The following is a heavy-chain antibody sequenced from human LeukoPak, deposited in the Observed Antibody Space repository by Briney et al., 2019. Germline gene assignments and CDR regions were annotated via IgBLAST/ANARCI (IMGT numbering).Heavy chain of an antibody. CDR2: IRSKGYGGTT. V-gene: IGHV3-49*03. CDR3: TTQAGYSYGFDY. CDR1: GFTFGDHA. D-gene: IGHD5-18*01. Sequence: GRSLRLSCTASGFTFGDHAMSWFRQAPGKGLEWVGFIRSKGYGGTTEYAASVKGRFTISRDDSKSIAYLQMNSLKTEDTAVYYCTTQAGYSYGFDYWGQGTLVTVSS. J-gene: IGHJ4*02.